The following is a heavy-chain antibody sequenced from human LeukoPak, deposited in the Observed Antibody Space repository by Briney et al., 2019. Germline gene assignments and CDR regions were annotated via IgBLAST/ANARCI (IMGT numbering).Heavy chain of an antibody. CDR3: AKNLQTFSGSYWLFDY. J-gene: IGHJ4*02. D-gene: IGHD1-26*01. Sequence: GGSLRLSCAASGLTLSFYGMHWVRQAPGKGPEWVAFIQYDGSNKYYADSVKGRFTISRDNSKNTLFLQMNSLRAEDTAIYYCAKNLQTFSGSYWLFDYWGQGTLVTVSS. CDR1: GLTLSFYG. V-gene: IGHV3-30*02. CDR2: IQYDGSNK.